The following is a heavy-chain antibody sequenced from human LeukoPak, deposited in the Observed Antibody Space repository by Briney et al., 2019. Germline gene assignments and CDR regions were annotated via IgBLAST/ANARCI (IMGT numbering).Heavy chain of an antibody. J-gene: IGHJ4*02. CDR1: GGSTYTDDYY. CDR3: ARENIVSTRDFDF. Sequence: SETLSLTCTVSGGSTYTDDYYWAWIRQPPGKALEWVGSLFYSGTMYYNPSLKSRITMLVDTSKSQFSLDLNSVTAADTAVYYCARENIVSTRDFDFWGQGALVTVSS. CDR2: LFYSGTM. D-gene: IGHD5/OR15-5a*01. V-gene: IGHV4-39*07.